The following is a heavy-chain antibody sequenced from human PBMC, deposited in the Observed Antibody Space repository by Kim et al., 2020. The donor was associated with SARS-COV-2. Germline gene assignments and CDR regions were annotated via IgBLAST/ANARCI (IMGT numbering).Heavy chain of an antibody. V-gene: IGHV4-4*02. D-gene: IGHD3-22*01. Sequence: SETLSLTCAVSGGSISSSNWWSWVRQPPGKGLEWIGEIYHSGSTNYNPSLKSRVTISVDKSKNQFSLKLSSVTAADTAVYYCARVYYYDSSGYLYYFDYWGQGTLVTVSS. J-gene: IGHJ4*02. CDR3: ARVYYYDSSGYLYYFDY. CDR2: IYHSGST. CDR1: GGSISSSNW.